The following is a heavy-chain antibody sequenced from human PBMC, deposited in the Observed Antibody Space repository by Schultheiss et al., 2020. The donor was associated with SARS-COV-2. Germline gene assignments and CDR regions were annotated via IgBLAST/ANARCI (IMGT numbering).Heavy chain of an antibody. D-gene: IGHD1-26*01. CDR2: ISGSGARA. J-gene: IGHJ5*02. CDR3: ARDQTSGATSWFDP. CDR1: GFSFSSYA. Sequence: GGSLRLSCAASGFSFSSYAMSWVRQAPGKGPEWIATISGSGARAYYADSVKGRFTISRDNAKNLLYLQMNSLRAEDTAVYYCARDQTSGATSWFDPWGQGTLITVSS. V-gene: IGHV3-23*01.